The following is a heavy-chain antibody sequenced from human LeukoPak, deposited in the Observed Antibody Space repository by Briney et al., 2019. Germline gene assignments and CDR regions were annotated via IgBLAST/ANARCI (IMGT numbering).Heavy chain of an antibody. D-gene: IGHD2-2*02. Sequence: ASVKVSCKASGYTFTSYYMHWVRQAPGQGLEWMGIINPSGGSTSYAQKFQGRVTMTRDTSISTAYMELSRLRSDDTAVYYCARGDIVVLPAGIPHNWFDPWGQGTLVTVSS. CDR2: INPSGGST. CDR1: GYTFTSYY. V-gene: IGHV1-46*01. CDR3: ARGDIVVLPAGIPHNWFDP. J-gene: IGHJ5*02.